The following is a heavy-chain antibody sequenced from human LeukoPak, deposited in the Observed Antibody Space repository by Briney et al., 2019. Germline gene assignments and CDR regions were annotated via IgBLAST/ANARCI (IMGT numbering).Heavy chain of an antibody. D-gene: IGHD5-18*01. CDR2: IIPILGIA. CDR3: ASLGPQVTDYYYYGMDV. V-gene: IGHV1-69*04. Sequence: SVKVSCKASGGTFSSYAISWVRQAPGQGLEWMGTIIPILGIANYAQKFQGRVTITADKSTSTAYMELSSLRSEDTAVYYCASLGPQVTDYYYYGMDVWGQGTTVTVSS. CDR1: GGTFSSYA. J-gene: IGHJ6*02.